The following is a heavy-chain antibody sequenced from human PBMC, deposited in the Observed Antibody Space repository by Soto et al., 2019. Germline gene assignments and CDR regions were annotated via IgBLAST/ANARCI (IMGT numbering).Heavy chain of an antibody. V-gene: IGHV3-21*01. D-gene: IGHD2-2*01. J-gene: IGHJ6*02. CDR2: ISSSSSYI. CDR1: GFTFSSYS. Sequence: EVQLVESGGGLVKPGGSLRLSCAASGFTFSSYSMNWVRQAPGKGLEWVSSISSSSSYIYYADSVKGRFTISRDNAKNSLYLQMNSLRAEDTAVYYCARGDLPIVVVPAANDGMDVWGQGTTVTVS. CDR3: ARGDLPIVVVPAANDGMDV.